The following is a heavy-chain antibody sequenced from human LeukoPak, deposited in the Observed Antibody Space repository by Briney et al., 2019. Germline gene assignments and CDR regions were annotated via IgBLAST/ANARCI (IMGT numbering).Heavy chain of an antibody. Sequence: ASVKVSCKASGYTFTSYGISWVRQAPGQGLEWMGWISAYNGNTNYAQKLQGRVTMTTDTSTSTAYMELSSLRSEDTAVYYCARAVSSGSYYAFDIWGQGTMVTVSS. V-gene: IGHV1-18*01. CDR3: ARAVSSGSYYAFDI. CDR1: GYTFTSYG. J-gene: IGHJ3*02. CDR2: ISAYNGNT. D-gene: IGHD1-26*01.